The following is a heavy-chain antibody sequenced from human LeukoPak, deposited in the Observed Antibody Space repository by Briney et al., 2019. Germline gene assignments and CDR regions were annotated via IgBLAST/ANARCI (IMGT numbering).Heavy chain of an antibody. J-gene: IGHJ2*01. CDR1: GASISSGGYY. CDR2: FYYSEST. CDR3: ARDRGKGYFDL. Sequence: SQTLSLTCTVSGASISSGGYYWSWLRQHPGRGLEWIGYFYYSESTKYNPSLKTRVIILVDTSKNQFSLKLSSVTAADTAVYYCARDRGKGYFDLWGRGTLVTVSS. V-gene: IGHV4-31*03.